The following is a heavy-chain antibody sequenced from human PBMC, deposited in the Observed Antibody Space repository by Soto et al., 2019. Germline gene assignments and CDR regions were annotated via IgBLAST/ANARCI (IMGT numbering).Heavy chain of an antibody. V-gene: IGHV3-23*01. CDR1: GFTFSSYA. D-gene: IGHD1-26*01. Sequence: EVQLLESGGGLVQPGGSLRLSCAASGFTFSSYAMSWVRQAPGKGLEWVSAISGSGGSTYYADSVKGRFTISRDNSKNTLYLQMNSLRAEDKAVYYCAKGREWELRAEYFQHWGQGTLVTVSS. CDR2: ISGSGGST. CDR3: AKGREWELRAEYFQH. J-gene: IGHJ1*01.